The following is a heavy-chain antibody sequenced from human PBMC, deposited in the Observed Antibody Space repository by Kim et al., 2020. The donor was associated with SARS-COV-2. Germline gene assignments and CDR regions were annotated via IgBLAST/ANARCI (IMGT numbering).Heavy chain of an antibody. CDR2: IYYSGST. CDR1: GGSISSSSYY. V-gene: IGHV4-39*07. Sequence: SETLSLTCTVSGGSISSSSYYWGWIRQPPGKGLEWIGSIYYSGSTYYNPSLKSRVTISVDTSKNQFSLKLSSVTAADTAVYYCASTKPGIYGSGSYYIRDAFDIWGQGTMVTVSS. D-gene: IGHD3-10*01. CDR3: ASTKPGIYGSGSYYIRDAFDI. J-gene: IGHJ3*02.